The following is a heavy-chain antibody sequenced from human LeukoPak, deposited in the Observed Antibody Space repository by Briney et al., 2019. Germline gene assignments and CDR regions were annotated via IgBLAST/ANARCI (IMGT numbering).Heavy chain of an antibody. V-gene: IGHV4-39*01. J-gene: IGHJ4*02. CDR2: IYYSGST. CDR1: GGSISSSSYY. Sequence: SETLSLTCTVSGGSISSSSYYWGWIRQPPGKGLEWIGSIYYSGSTYYNPSLKSRVTISVDTSKNQFSLKLSSVTAADTAVYYCARHMRNYIVVVPAAIDYWGQGTLVTVSS. D-gene: IGHD2-2*01. CDR3: ARHMRNYIVVVPAAIDY.